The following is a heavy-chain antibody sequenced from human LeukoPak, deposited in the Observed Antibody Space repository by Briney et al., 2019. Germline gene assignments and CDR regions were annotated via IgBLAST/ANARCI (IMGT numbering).Heavy chain of an antibody. V-gene: IGHV3-9*01. J-gene: IGHJ4*02. CDR3: ARDPDTGIDY. Sequence: PGRSLRLSCAASGFTFDDYAMHWVRQAPGKGLEWVSGISWNSGSIGYADSVKGRFTISRDNAKNSLYLQMNSLRAEDTAVYYCARDPDTGIDYWGQGTLVTVSS. CDR2: ISWNSGSI. D-gene: IGHD5-18*01. CDR1: GFTFDDYA.